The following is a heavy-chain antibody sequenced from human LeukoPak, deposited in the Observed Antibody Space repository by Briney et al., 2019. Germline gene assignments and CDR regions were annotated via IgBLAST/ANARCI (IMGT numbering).Heavy chain of an antibody. J-gene: IGHJ5*02. Sequence: PGGSLRLSCAASGFTFSSYAMSWVRQAPGKGLEWVSAISGSGGSTYYADSVKGRFTISRDNSKNTLYLQMNSLRAEDTAVYYCARSRYCSGGSCPPNWFDPWGQGTLVTVSS. V-gene: IGHV3-23*01. CDR3: ARSRYCSGGSCPPNWFDP. D-gene: IGHD2-15*01. CDR1: GFTFSSYA. CDR2: ISGSGGST.